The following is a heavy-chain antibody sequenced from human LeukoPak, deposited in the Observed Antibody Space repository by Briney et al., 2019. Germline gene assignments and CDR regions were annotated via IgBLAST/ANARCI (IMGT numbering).Heavy chain of an antibody. CDR2: ISGRGGSA. CDR1: GFTFSSYA. V-gene: IGHV3-23*01. Sequence: GGSLRLSCAASGFTFSSYAMSWVRQAPGKGLEWVSAISGRGGSAYYADSVKGRFTISRDNSKNTLYLQMNSLRAEDTAVYYCAKEIVGSGWSPEAFDIWGQGTMVTVSS. J-gene: IGHJ3*02. CDR3: AKEIVGSGWSPEAFDI. D-gene: IGHD6-19*01.